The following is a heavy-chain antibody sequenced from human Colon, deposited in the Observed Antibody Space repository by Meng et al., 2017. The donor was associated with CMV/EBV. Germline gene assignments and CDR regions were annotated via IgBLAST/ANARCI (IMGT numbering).Heavy chain of an antibody. CDR2: ISSSSTYI. V-gene: IGHV3-21*01. J-gene: IGHJ3*02. CDR1: RFTFRSYS. Sequence: GGSLRLSCAASRFTFRSYSMNWVRQAPGKGPEWVSTISSSSTYIFYADSVKGRFTISRDNAKNSLYLQMNSLRAEDTAVYYCARTLGDCSNNSCPDAFDIWGQGTMVTVSS. D-gene: IGHD2-2*01. CDR3: ARTLGDCSNNSCPDAFDI.